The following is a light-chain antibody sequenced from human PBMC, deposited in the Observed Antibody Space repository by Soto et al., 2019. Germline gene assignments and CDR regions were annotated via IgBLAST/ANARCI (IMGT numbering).Light chain of an antibody. CDR1: SSEVGSYNL. J-gene: IGLJ1*01. Sequence: SVLTQPASLSWSPGQSIPISCTGTSSEVGSYNLVSWYQQHPGKAPKLMIYEVSKRPSGVSNRFSGSKSGNTASLTISGLQAEDEADYYCCSYAGSSTFYVFGTGTKVTVL. CDR2: EVS. CDR3: CSYAGSSTFYV. V-gene: IGLV2-23*02.